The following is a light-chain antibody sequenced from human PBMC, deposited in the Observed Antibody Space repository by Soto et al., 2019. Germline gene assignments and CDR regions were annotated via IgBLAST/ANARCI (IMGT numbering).Light chain of an antibody. CDR1: QSVNNNY. J-gene: IGKJ1*01. CDR2: AAS. Sequence: EIVLTQSPGTLSLSPGESANLSCRASQSVNNNYLAWYQQKPGQAPRLLIFAASSRATGIPDRFSGSGSGTDFTLTISRLEPEDFAVYFCQQYGRSPRTFGQGTKVEIK. V-gene: IGKV3-20*01. CDR3: QQYGRSPRT.